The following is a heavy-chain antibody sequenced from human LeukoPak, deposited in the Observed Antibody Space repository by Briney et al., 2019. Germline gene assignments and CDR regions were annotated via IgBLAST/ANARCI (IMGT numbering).Heavy chain of an antibody. V-gene: IGHV4-59*01. CDR3: ARGRRTAVVTDFDY. Sequence: SETLSLTCTVSGGSISSYYWTWFRQPPGKGLEWIGYIHYSGSSRSHPSLNSRVTMSVDTSKSQFSLKLTSVTAADTAVYYCARGRRTAVVTDFDYWGQGILVTVSS. D-gene: IGHD2-21*02. J-gene: IGHJ4*02. CDR2: IHYSGSS. CDR1: GGSISSYY.